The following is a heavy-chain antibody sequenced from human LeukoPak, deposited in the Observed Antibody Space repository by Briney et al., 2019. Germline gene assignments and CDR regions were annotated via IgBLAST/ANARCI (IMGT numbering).Heavy chain of an antibody. CDR1: GGSISSYY. CDR2: IYYSGGT. V-gene: IGHV4-59*01. J-gene: IGHJ5*02. CDR3: ARDPETGDFSVP. D-gene: IGHD3-3*01. Sequence: SETLSLTCTVSGGSISSYYWSWIRQPPGKGLEWIGYIYYSGGTNYNPSLKSRVTISVDTSKNQFSLKLSSVTAADTAVYYCARDPETGDFSVPWGQGTLVTVSS.